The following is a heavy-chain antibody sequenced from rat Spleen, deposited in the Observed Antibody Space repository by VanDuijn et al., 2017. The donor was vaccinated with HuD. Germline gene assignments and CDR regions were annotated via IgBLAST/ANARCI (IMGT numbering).Heavy chain of an antibody. CDR2: IWGNGNT. CDR1: GFSLSSYR. V-gene: IGHV2S61*01. CDR3: ARDYGSNLGVDY. D-gene: IGHD1-9*01. Sequence: QVQLKESGPGLVQPSQTLSLTCTVSGFSLSSYRVLWVRQPPGKGLEWMGVIWGNGNTNQNSVLKSRLSISRDTSKSQVFLRMNNLQTEDTAMYFCARDYGSNLGVDYWGQGVMVTVSS. J-gene: IGHJ2*01.